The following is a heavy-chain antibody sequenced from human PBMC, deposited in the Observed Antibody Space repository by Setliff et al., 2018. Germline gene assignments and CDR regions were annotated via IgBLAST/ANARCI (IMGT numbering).Heavy chain of an antibody. Sequence: GDSLTISCAASGFTFNNYWMSWVRQAPGKGLEWVASIKKDGSERYYVDSVKGRFTISRDNAENSLYLQMNSLRVEDTAVYHCARDAAAATGSVDIWGQGTMGTVS. J-gene: IGHJ3*02. CDR1: GFTFNNYW. CDR2: IKKDGSER. D-gene: IGHD2-15*01. CDR3: ARDAAAATGSVDI. V-gene: IGHV3-7*03.